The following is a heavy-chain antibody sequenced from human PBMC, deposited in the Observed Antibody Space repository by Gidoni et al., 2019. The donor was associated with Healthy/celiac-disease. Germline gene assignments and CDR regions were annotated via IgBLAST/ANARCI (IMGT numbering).Heavy chain of an antibody. CDR2: ISYDGSNK. Sequence: QVQLVASGGGVVQPGRSLRLSCAASGFTFSSYAMHWVRQAPGKGLEWVAVISYDGSNKYYADSVKGRFTISRDNSKNTLYLQMNSLRAEDTAVYYCARGERRDHEYYYYGMDVWGQGTTVTVSS. CDR1: GFTFSSYA. CDR3: ARGERRDHEYYYYGMDV. V-gene: IGHV3-30-3*01. J-gene: IGHJ6*02. D-gene: IGHD2-21*02.